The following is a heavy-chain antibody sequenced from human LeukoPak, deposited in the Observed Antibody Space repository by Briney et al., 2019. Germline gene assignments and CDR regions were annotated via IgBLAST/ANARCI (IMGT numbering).Heavy chain of an antibody. J-gene: IGHJ6*03. CDR1: GGTFSSYA. D-gene: IGHD6-13*01. Sequence: SVKVSCKASGGTFSSYAISWVRQAPGQGLEWMGRIIPIFGTANYAQKFQGRVTITTDESTSTAYMELSSLRSEDTAVYYCTTRELVQDYYYMDVWGKGTTVTVSS. CDR3: TTRELVQDYYYMDV. CDR2: IIPIFGTA. V-gene: IGHV1-69*05.